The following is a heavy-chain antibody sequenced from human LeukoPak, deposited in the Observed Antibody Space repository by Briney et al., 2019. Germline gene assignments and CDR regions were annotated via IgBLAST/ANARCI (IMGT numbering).Heavy chain of an antibody. CDR2: INHSGST. V-gene: IGHV4-34*01. Sequence: SETLSLTCAVYGGSFSGYYWSWIRQPPGKGLEWIGEINHSGSTNYNPSLKSRVTISVDTSKNQFSLKLSSVTAADTAVYYCARGYYDFWSGYYTRPYNWFDPWGQGTLVTVSP. J-gene: IGHJ5*02. CDR3: ARGYYDFWSGYYTRPYNWFDP. D-gene: IGHD3-3*01. CDR1: GGSFSGYY.